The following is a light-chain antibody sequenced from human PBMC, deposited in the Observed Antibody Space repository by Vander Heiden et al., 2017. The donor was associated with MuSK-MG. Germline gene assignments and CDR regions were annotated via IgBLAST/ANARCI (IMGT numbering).Light chain of an antibody. CDR2: DAS. CDR3: QQRDYWPLT. Sequence: IAFPQSPCTLPLSPGERATLSCRASQSVDSCLAWFQQTPGQAPRLLIYDASTRASGTPARFSGRGSGTDFTLTISSLEPEDFAVFYCQQRDYWPLTFGGGTKVE. V-gene: IGKV3-11*01. J-gene: IGKJ4*01. CDR1: QSVDSC.